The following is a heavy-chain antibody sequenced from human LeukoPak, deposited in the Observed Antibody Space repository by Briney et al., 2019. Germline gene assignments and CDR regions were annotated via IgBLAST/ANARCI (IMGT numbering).Heavy chain of an antibody. CDR3: ARAPPAVLIDTYG. CDR1: GFIVTNSY. CDR2: VYSGGST. Sequence: GGSLRLSCTASGFIVTNSYINWVRQAPGKGLEWVSLVYSGGSTYYADSVKGRFTISRDNSKNMVYLQMNSLRAEDTAMYYCARAPPAVLIDTYGWGRETLVTVSS. D-gene: IGHD2-8*01. J-gene: IGHJ4*02. V-gene: IGHV3-66*01.